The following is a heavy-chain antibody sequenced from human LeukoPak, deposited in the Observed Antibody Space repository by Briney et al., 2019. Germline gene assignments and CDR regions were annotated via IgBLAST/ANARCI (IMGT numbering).Heavy chain of an antibody. CDR1: GGSFSGYY. Sequence: RTSETLSLTCAVYGGSFSGYYWSWIRQPPGKGLEWIGEINHSGSTNYNPSLKSRVTISVDTSKNQFSLKLSSVTAADTAVYYCARAHYDFWSGHNWFDPWGQGTLVTVSS. J-gene: IGHJ5*02. V-gene: IGHV4-34*01. CDR3: ARAHYDFWSGHNWFDP. D-gene: IGHD3-3*01. CDR2: INHSGST.